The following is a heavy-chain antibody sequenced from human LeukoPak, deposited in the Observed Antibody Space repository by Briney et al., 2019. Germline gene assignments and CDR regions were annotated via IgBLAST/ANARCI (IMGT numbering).Heavy chain of an antibody. J-gene: IGHJ6*02. CDR1: GGSISSYY. CDR3: AREVPHRDFYYGMDV. V-gene: IGHV4-59*01. Sequence: PSETLSLTCTVSGGSISSYYWSWIRQPPWKGLEWIGYIYYSGSTNYNPSLKSRVTISVDTSKNQFSLKLSSVTAADTAVYYCAREVPHRDFYYGMDVWGQGTTVTVSS. CDR2: IYYSGST.